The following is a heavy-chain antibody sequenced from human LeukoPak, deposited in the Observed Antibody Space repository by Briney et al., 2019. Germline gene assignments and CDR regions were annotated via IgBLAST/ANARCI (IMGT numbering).Heavy chain of an antibody. V-gene: IGHV3-48*01. CDR2: ISSSSSTI. Sequence: GGSLRLSCAASGFTFSTYSMNWVRQAPGKGLEWVSYISSSSSTIYYADSVKGRFTISRDNAKNSLYLQMNSLRAEDTAVYYCAREDYDFCSAYAFDYWGQGTLVTVSS. CDR3: AREDYDFCSAYAFDY. CDR1: GFTFSTYS. D-gene: IGHD3-3*01. J-gene: IGHJ4*02.